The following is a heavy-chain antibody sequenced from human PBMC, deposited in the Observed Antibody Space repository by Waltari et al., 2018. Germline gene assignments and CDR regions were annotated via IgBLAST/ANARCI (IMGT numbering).Heavy chain of an antibody. CDR2: IYYSGST. D-gene: IGHD1-26*01. CDR1: GGSISSSSYY. J-gene: IGHJ3*02. CDR3: AREGWEPLRDAFDI. Sequence: QLQLQESGPGLVKPSETLFLTCTVSGGSISSSSYYWGWIRQPPGKGLEWIGSIYYSGSTYYNPSLKSRVTISVDTSKNQFSLKLSSVTAADTAVYYCAREGWEPLRDAFDIWGQGTMVTVSS. V-gene: IGHV4-39*02.